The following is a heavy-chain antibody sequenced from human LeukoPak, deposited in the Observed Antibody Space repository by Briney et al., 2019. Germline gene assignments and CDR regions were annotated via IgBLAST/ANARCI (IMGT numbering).Heavy chain of an antibody. CDR1: GFTVSSNY. D-gene: IGHD1-26*01. CDR2: IYSGGST. J-gene: IGHJ4*02. CDR3: ARAVGATSHFDY. Sequence: GGSLRLSCAASGFTVSSNYMSWVRQAPGKGLEWVSVIYSGGSTYYADSVKGRFTISRDNSKNTLYLQMDSLRAEDTAVYYCARAVGATSHFDYWGQGTLVTVSS. V-gene: IGHV3-53*01.